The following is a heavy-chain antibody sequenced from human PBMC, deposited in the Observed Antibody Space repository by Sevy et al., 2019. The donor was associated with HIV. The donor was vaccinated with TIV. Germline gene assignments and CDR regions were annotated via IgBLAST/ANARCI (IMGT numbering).Heavy chain of an antibody. CDR2: IYYSGST. Sequence: SETLSLTCTVSGGSISSYYWSWIRQPPGKGLEWIGYIYYSGSTNYNPSLKSRVTISVDTSKNQFSLKLSPVTAADTAVYYCARDHYYYGSGSYWQKTDYYGMDVWGQGTTVTVSS. CDR3: ARDHYYYGSGSYWQKTDYYGMDV. CDR1: GGSISSYY. J-gene: IGHJ6*02. D-gene: IGHD3-10*01. V-gene: IGHV4-59*01.